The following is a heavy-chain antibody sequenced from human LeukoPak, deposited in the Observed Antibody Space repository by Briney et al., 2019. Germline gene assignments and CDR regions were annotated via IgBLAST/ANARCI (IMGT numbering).Heavy chain of an antibody. CDR2: IFRGGST. D-gene: IGHD3-3*01. CDR3: ARYDSRGSGSTQLEY. Sequence: SETLSLTCAVSGYSISIAYYWGCIRQPPGKGLEWIWSIFRGGSTSYNPSLMSRLTMSMDTSKNQFSLQLTSVTAADTAVYYCARYDSRGSGSTQLEYWGQGILVTISS. J-gene: IGHJ4*02. CDR1: GYSISIAYY. V-gene: IGHV4-38-2*01.